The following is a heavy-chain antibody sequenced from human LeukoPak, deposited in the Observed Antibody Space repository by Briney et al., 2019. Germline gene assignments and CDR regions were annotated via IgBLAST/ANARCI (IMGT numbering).Heavy chain of an antibody. Sequence: PSETLSLTCTVSDGSISSSSYYWGWIRQPPGRGLEWIGNIYYTGNTYYNPSLESRVTISVDTSKNQFSLKLSSVTAADTAVYYCAAHLWFGELCWFDPWGQGTLVTVSS. V-gene: IGHV4-39*01. CDR3: AAHLWFGELCWFDP. J-gene: IGHJ5*02. CDR2: IYYTGNT. CDR1: DGSISSSSYY. D-gene: IGHD3-10*01.